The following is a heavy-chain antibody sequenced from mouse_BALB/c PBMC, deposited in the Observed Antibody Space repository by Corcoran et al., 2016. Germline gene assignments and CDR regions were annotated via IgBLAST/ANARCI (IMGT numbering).Heavy chain of an antibody. V-gene: IGHV9-1*02. CDR3: ARGDGYLMDY. Sequence: QIQLVQSGPELKKPGATVKISCKASGYTFTNYGMNWVKQAPGKGLKWMGWINTYTGEPTYADDFKGRFAFSLETSASSAYLQINNLKNEDMATYFCARGDGYLMDYWGQGTSVTVSS. CDR2: INTYTGEP. CDR1: GYTFTNYG. D-gene: IGHD2-3*01. J-gene: IGHJ4*01.